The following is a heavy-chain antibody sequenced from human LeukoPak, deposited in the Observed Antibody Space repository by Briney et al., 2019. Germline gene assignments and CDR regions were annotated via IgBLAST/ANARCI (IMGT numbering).Heavy chain of an antibody. D-gene: IGHD4-17*01. Sequence: SETLSLTCAVYGVSFSGYYWSWIRQPPGKGLEWIGEINHSGSTNYNPSLKSRVTISVDTSKNQFSPKLSSVTAADTAVYYCASTTVATKGADYWGQGTLVTVSS. CDR2: INHSGST. J-gene: IGHJ4*02. V-gene: IGHV4-34*01. CDR1: GVSFSGYY. CDR3: ASTTVATKGADY.